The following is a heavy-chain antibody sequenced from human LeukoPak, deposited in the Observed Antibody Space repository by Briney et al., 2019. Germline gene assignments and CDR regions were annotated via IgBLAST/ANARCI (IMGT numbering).Heavy chain of an antibody. J-gene: IGHJ6*02. CDR3: ARSGDFWSGYYNDYYYGMDV. CDR2: ISSSSSYI. Sequence: PGGSLRLSCAASGFTFSSYSMNWVRQAPGKGLEWVSSISSSSSYIYYADSVKGRFTISRDNAKNSLYLQMNSLRAEDTAVYYCARSGDFWSGYYNDYYYGMDVWGQGTTVTVSS. CDR1: GFTFSSYS. V-gene: IGHV3-21*01. D-gene: IGHD3-3*01.